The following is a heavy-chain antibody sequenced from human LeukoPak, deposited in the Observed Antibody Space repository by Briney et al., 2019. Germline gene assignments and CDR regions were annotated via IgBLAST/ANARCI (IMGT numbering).Heavy chain of an antibody. CDR1: GYTFTSYG. D-gene: IGHD1-26*01. CDR3: ATAQVGAIDY. Sequence: ASVKVSCKASGYTFTSYGISWVRQAPGQGLEWMGWISAYNGNTNYAQKLQGRVTITRDTSASTAYMELSSLRSEDTAVYYCATAQVGAIDYWGQGTLVTVSS. V-gene: IGHV1-18*01. CDR2: ISAYNGNT. J-gene: IGHJ4*02.